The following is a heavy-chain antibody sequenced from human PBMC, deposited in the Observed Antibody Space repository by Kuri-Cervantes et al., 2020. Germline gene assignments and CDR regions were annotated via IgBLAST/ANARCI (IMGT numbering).Heavy chain of an antibody. CDR1: GFTFSGYG. D-gene: IGHD5-24*01. CDR2: TSYGGSDK. J-gene: IGHJ4*02. V-gene: IGHV3-30*02. Sequence: GESLKISCEASGFTFSGYGMHWVRQAPGKGLEWVAFTSYGGSDKDYAGSVKGRLTISRDNSKNTLYLQMNSLRAEDTAVYYCANVWGYVEMATIRDYWGQGTLVTVSS. CDR3: ANVWGYVEMATIRDY.